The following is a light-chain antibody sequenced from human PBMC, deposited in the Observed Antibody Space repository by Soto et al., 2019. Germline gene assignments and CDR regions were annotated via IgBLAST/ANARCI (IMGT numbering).Light chain of an antibody. Sequence: QSALTQPASVSRSPGQSITISCTGTSSDVGGYNYVSWYQQHPGKAPKLIIYEVSNRLSGVSNRFSGSQSGNTASLTISGLQAEDEADYYCNSYTRKSTGVFGTGTKLTVL. CDR3: NSYTRKSTGV. CDR1: SSDVGGYNY. V-gene: IGLV2-14*01. CDR2: EVS. J-gene: IGLJ1*01.